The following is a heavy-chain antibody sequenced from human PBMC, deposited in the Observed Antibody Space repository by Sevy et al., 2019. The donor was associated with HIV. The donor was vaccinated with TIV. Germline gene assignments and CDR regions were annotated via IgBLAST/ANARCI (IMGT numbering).Heavy chain of an antibody. CDR3: ASRYSSGWYYYFDY. J-gene: IGHJ4*02. D-gene: IGHD6-19*01. CDR2: ISSSGSTI. V-gene: IGHV3-11*01. CDR1: GFTFSDYY. Sequence: GWSLRLSCAASGFTFSDYYMSWIRQAPGKGLEWVSYISSSGSTIYYADSVKGRFTISRDNAKNSLYLQMNSLRAEDTAVYYCASRYSSGWYYYFDYWGQGTLVTVSS.